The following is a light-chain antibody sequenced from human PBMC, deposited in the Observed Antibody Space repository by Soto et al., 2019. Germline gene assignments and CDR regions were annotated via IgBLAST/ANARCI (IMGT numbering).Light chain of an antibody. J-gene: IGLJ1*01. Sequence: SSELTQPPSVSVAPGQTARITCGGNNIGNKRVHWYQQKPGQAPVLVVYDDSDPPSGIPERFSGSNSGNKATLSISRVEGGDEADYYCQVWDSNSVYVFGTGTKVTVL. CDR2: DDS. CDR1: NIGNKR. CDR3: QVWDSNSVYV. V-gene: IGLV3-21*02.